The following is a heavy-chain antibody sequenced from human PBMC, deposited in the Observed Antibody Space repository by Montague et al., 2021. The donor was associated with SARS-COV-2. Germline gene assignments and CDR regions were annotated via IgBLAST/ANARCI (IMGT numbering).Heavy chain of an antibody. Sequence: SETLSLTCTVSGGSISSSSYYWGWIRQPPGQGLEWIGSIYYSGSSYYNPSLQSRVTISVDTSKNQFTLKLSSATAAATAVYYCARHPPQHSSIFGVVWEGNGFDPWGQGTLVTVSS. J-gene: IGHJ5*02. CDR3: ARHPPQHSSIFGVVWEGNGFDP. CDR2: IYYSGSS. CDR1: GGSISSSSYY. V-gene: IGHV4-39*01. D-gene: IGHD3-3*01.